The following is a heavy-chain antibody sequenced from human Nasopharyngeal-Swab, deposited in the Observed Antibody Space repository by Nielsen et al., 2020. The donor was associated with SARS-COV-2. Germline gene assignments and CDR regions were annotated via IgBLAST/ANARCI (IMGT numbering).Heavy chain of an antibody. D-gene: IGHD3-22*01. V-gene: IGHV3-30-3*01. Sequence: GESLKTSCAASGFTFSSYAMHWVRQAPGKGLEWVAVISYDGSNKYYADSVKGRFTISRDNSKNTLYLQMNSLRAEDTAVYYCARRNGYYYDSSGPGLDAFDIWGQGTMVTVSS. CDR3: ARRNGYYYDSSGPGLDAFDI. CDR2: ISYDGSNK. J-gene: IGHJ3*02. CDR1: GFTFSSYA.